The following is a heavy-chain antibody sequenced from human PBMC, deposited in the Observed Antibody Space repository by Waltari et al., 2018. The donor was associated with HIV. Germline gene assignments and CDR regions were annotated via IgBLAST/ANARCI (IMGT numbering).Heavy chain of an antibody. Sequence: EVQLVESGGGSVQPGGSLRLSCAASGFSLSSYWMHWVRQAPGKGLVWVSGGSSDGSGASYADSVKGRFTIARDNAKNTLYLQMNGLRAEDTAVYYCARGGGDSVGAYWGQGTQVTVSS. CDR1: GFSLSSYW. D-gene: IGHD3-10*01. J-gene: IGHJ4*02. CDR3: ARGGGDSVGAY. CDR2: GSSDGSGA. V-gene: IGHV3-74*01.